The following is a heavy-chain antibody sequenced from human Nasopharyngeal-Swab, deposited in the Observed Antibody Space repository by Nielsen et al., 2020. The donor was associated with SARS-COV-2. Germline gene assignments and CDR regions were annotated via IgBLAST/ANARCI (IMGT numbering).Heavy chain of an antibody. J-gene: IGHJ6*03. CDR1: GGSISSSSYY. CDR2: IYYSGST. CDR3: ARVLKYDFWSGYYTGGDYYYMDV. Sequence: SETLSLTCTVSGGSISSSSYYWGWIRQPPGKGLERIGSIYYSGSTYYNPSLKSRVTISVDTSKNQFSLKLSSVTAADTAVYYCARVLKYDFWSGYYTGGDYYYMDVWGKGTTVTVSS. D-gene: IGHD3-3*01. V-gene: IGHV4-39*07.